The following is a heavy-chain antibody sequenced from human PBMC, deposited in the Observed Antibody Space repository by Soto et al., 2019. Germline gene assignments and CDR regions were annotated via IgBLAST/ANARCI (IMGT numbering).Heavy chain of an antibody. J-gene: IGHJ5*02. CDR2: IFYTGGS. Sequence: QVQLQESGPELVRPSETLSLTCTVSGASITNSHWSWIRQSPGKGLEYIGYIFYTGGSNYNPSLESRVSMSVDTSKNQVFLTLSSVTAADTAVYYCARRVRAPPLLTGWLDPWGQGTLVIVSS. CDR1: GASITNSH. V-gene: IGHV4-59*08. CDR3: ARRVRAPPLLTGWLDP. D-gene: IGHD6-6*01.